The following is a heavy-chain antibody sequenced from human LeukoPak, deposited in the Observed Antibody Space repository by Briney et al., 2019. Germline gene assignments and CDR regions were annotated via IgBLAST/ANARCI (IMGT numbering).Heavy chain of an antibody. CDR3: ARDLLPIVVVPAAIGY. Sequence: ASVKVSCKASGYTFTSYYMHWVRQAPGQGLEWMGIINPSGGSTSYAQKFQGRVTMTRDTSTSTAYMELRSLRSDDTAVYYCARDLLPIVVVPAAIGYWGQGTLVTVSS. J-gene: IGHJ4*02. CDR1: GYTFTSYY. CDR2: INPSGGST. D-gene: IGHD2-2*02. V-gene: IGHV1-46*01.